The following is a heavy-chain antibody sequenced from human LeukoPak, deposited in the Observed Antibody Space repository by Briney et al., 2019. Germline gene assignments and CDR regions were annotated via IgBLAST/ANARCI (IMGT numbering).Heavy chain of an antibody. D-gene: IGHD1-14*01. J-gene: IGHJ4*02. CDR3: ARGVEPLAANTWAY. V-gene: IGHV3-53*01. Sequence: GGSLRLSCAASGFTVITNDMTWVRQAPGKGLEWVSVLYSDGNTKYADSVQGRFTISRDNSKNTLYLEMNSLSPDNTAVYYWARGVEPLAANTWAYWGQGTLVTVSS. CDR2: LYSDGNT. CDR1: GFTVITND.